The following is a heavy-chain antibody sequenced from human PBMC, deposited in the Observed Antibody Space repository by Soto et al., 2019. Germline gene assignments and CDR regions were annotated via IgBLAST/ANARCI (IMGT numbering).Heavy chain of an antibody. D-gene: IGHD4-17*01. CDR2: IYHSGST. CDR3: ARSLPYGGNSVWDY. CDR1: GGSISSGGYS. V-gene: IGHV4-30-2*01. J-gene: IGHJ4*02. Sequence: PSETLSLTCAVSGGSISSGGYSWSWIRQPPGKGLEWIGYIYHSGSTYYNPSLKSRVTISVDRSKNQFSLKLSSVTAADTAVYYCARSLPYGGNSVWDYWGQGTLVTVSS.